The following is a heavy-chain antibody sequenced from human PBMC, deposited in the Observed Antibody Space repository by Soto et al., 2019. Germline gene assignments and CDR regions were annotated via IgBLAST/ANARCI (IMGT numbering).Heavy chain of an antibody. Sequence: GGSLRLSCAASGFTFSSYSMNWVRQAPGKGLEWVSAVSGGGGSTYYADSVKGRFTISRDNSKNTLYLEMNSLRVEDTAVYYCAIRQHSSSWYWPLDYWGQGTLVTVSS. J-gene: IGHJ4*02. V-gene: IGHV3-23*01. D-gene: IGHD6-13*01. CDR2: VSGGGGST. CDR1: GFTFSSYS. CDR3: AIRQHSSSWYWPLDY.